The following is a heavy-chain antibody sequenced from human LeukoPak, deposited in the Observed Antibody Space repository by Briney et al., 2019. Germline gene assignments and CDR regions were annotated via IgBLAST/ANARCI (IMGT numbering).Heavy chain of an antibody. D-gene: IGHD5-18*01. J-gene: IGHJ4*02. V-gene: IGHV3-11*03. Sequence: GGSLRLSCAASGFTFSDHYMSWIRQAPGKGLEWVSYISSSSSNTNYADSVKGRFTISRDNAKNSLSLQMNSLRAEDTAVYYCARSLSAYTPLAVDYWGQGTLVSVSS. CDR1: GFTFSDHY. CDR3: ARSLSAYTPLAVDY. CDR2: ISSSSSNT.